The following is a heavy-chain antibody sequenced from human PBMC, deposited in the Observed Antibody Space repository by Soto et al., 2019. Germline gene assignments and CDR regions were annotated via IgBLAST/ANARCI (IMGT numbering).Heavy chain of an antibody. CDR3: ARYDSSGYYWPYYYYGMDV. Sequence: GGSLRLSCAASGFTFSSYGMHWVRQAPGKGLEWVAVISDDGSNKYYADSVKGRFTISRDNAKNSLYLQMNSLRAEDTAVYYCARYDSSGYYWPYYYYGMDVWGQGTTVTVSS. J-gene: IGHJ6*02. CDR1: GFTFSSYG. D-gene: IGHD3-22*01. V-gene: IGHV3-30*03. CDR2: ISDDGSNK.